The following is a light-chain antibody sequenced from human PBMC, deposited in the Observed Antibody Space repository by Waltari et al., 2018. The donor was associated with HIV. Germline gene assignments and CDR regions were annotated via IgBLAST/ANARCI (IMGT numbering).Light chain of an antibody. CDR2: SNN. Sequence: QSVLTQPPSASGTPGQRVTISCSGSSSNIGTNTVHWYQHLPGSAPKLPIYSNNQRPSGVPDRFSASKSGTSASLAISGLRSEDEAEYYCAAWDENLNGLFGGGTKLTVL. CDR3: AAWDENLNGL. V-gene: IGLV1-44*01. J-gene: IGLJ3*02. CDR1: SSNIGTNT.